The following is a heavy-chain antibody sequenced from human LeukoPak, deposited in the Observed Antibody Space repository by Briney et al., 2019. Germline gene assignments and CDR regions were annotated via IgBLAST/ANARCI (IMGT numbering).Heavy chain of an antibody. D-gene: IGHD4-17*01. J-gene: IGHJ4*02. CDR1: GFTFSSYA. Sequence: GGSLRLSCAASGFTFSSYAISWVRQAPGKGLEWVSRISGRGLRTNYADSVKGRFTISRDNSKNTLYLQMNSLRAEDTAVYYCAKDGGDYQFDYWGQGTLVTVSS. V-gene: IGHV3-23*01. CDR2: ISGRGLRT. CDR3: AKDGGDYQFDY.